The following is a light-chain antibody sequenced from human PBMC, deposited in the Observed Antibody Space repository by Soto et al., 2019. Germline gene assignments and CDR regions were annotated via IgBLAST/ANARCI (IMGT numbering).Light chain of an antibody. CDR1: SSNIGNNY. V-gene: IGLV1-51*01. J-gene: IGLJ3*02. Sequence: QSVLTQPPSVSAAPGQKVTISCSGSSSNIGNNYVSWYQQLPGTAPKLLIYDNNKRPSVIPDRFSGSKSGTSATLGITGLKTGDEAEYYCGTWDSSLSAWVFGGGTKLTVL. CDR3: GTWDSSLSAWV. CDR2: DNN.